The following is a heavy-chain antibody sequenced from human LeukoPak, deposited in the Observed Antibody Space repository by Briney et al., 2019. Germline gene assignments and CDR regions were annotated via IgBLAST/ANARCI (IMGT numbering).Heavy chain of an antibody. CDR1: GGSFSGYY. CDR2: INHSGST. D-gene: IGHD3-22*01. Sequence: SETLSLTCAVYGGSFSGYYWSWIRQPPGKGLEWIGEINHSGSTNYNPSLKSRVTISVDASKNQFSLKLSSVTAADTAVYYCARGTPPYYYDSSGYYYPDNYFDYWGQGTLVTVSS. CDR3: ARGTPPYYYDSSGYYYPDNYFDY. J-gene: IGHJ4*02. V-gene: IGHV4-34*01.